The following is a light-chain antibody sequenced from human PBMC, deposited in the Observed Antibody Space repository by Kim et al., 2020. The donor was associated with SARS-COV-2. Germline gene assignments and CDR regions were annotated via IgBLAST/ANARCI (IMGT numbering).Light chain of an antibody. CDR3: QQYSSSPPLRV. CDR2: GAS. Sequence: PRDTATLSCRASQKVSSAYLAWYQLRPGQAPRLLIYGASSRASGIPDRFSGSGSGTDFTLAISRLEPEDCALYFCQQYSSSPPLRVFGQGTKLEI. V-gene: IGKV3-20*01. CDR1: QKVSSAY. J-gene: IGKJ2*01.